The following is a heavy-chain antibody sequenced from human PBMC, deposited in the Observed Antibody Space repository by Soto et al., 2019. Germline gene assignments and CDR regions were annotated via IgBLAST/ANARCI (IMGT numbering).Heavy chain of an antibody. V-gene: IGHV1-3*01. CDR2: INAGNGNT. Sequence: ASVKVSCKASGYTFTSYAMHWVRQAPGQRLEWMGWINAGNGNTKYSQKFQGRVTITRDTSASTAYMELSSLRSEDTAVYYCAREAVRGDWYFDLWGRGTLVTVSS. CDR3: AREAVRGDWYFDL. D-gene: IGHD3-10*01. CDR1: GYTFTSYA. J-gene: IGHJ2*01.